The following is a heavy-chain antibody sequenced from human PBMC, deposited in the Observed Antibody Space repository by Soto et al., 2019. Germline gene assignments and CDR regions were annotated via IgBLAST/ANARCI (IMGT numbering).Heavy chain of an antibody. CDR1: GFTFSSYS. J-gene: IGHJ6*02. CDR3: AREARYDRRGYYYYGMDV. D-gene: IGHD5-12*01. Sequence: EVQLVESGGGLVKPGGSLRLSCAASGFTFSSYSMNWVRQAPGKGLEWVSSISISSSYIYYADSVKGRFTISRDNAKNSLYLQMNSLRAEDTAVYYCAREARYDRRGYYYYGMDVWGQGTTVTVSS. V-gene: IGHV3-21*01. CDR2: ISISSSYI.